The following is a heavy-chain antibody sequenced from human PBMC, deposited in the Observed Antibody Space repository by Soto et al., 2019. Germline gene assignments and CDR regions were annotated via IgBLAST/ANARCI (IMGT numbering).Heavy chain of an antibody. CDR1: GGFIDSGAYY. V-gene: IGHV4-30-4*01. J-gene: IGHJ6*02. D-gene: IGHD2-2*02. CDR3: LRNVPPAAIPADYSGLDV. Sequence: SATLSLTCTVSGGFIDSGAYYWSWIRQPPGKCLEWIGYIYYDGNSYYNPSLKSRITISVDTSKNQFSLKLRSVTAADSAVYYLLRNVPPAAIPADYSGLDVWGQWTTVTVSS. CDR2: IYYDGNS.